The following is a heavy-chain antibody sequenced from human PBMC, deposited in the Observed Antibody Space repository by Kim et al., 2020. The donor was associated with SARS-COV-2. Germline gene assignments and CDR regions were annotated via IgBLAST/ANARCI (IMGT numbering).Heavy chain of an antibody. J-gene: IGHJ4*02. CDR2: IYSGGST. CDR3: ARERGGYSSGWFAPPLSRFFDY. V-gene: IGHV3-66*02. CDR1: GFTVSSNY. D-gene: IGHD6-19*01. Sequence: GGSLRLSCAASGFTVSSNYMSWVRQAPGKGLEWVSVIYSGGSTYYADSVKGRFTISRDNSKNTLYLQMNSLRAEDTAVYYCARERGGYSSGWFAPPLSRFFDYWGQGTLVTVSS.